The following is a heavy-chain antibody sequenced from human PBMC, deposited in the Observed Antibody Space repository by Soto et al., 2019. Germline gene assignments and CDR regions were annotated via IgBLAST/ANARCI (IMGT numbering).Heavy chain of an antibody. Sequence: GGSLRLSCAASGFSVSSSHMIWVRQAPGKGLEWVSVIYSGGTTYYAVSVKGRFTISRDNSKNTLYLQMNSLRAEDTAVYYCVRGDGDYYDGNGYLGRHWGQGTLVTVSS. J-gene: IGHJ4*02. CDR1: GFSVSSSH. CDR3: VRGDGDYYDGNGYLGRH. D-gene: IGHD3-22*01. CDR2: IYSGGTT. V-gene: IGHV3-53*01.